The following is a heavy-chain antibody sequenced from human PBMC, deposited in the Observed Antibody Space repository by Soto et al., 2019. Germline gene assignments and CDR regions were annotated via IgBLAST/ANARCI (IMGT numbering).Heavy chain of an antibody. CDR2: INPSGGST. Sequence: ASVKVSCKASGYTFTSYYMHWVRRAPGQGLEWMGIINPSGGSTSYAQKFQGRVTMTRDTSTSTVYMELSSLRSEDTAVYYCARGGVVQLWTYNWFDPWGQGTLVTVSS. D-gene: IGHD5-18*01. V-gene: IGHV1-46*01. CDR3: ARGGVVQLWTYNWFDP. J-gene: IGHJ5*02. CDR1: GYTFTSYY.